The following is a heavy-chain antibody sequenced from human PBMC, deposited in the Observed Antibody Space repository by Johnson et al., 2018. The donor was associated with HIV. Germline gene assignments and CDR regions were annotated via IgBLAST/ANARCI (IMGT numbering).Heavy chain of an antibody. V-gene: IGHV3-33*01. Sequence: QVQLVESGGGVVQPGTSLRLSCEASGFTFSSYGMHWVRQAPGKGLEWAAVIWFDGSNKYYADSVKGRFTISRDNSENTLYLQMDSLRAEETAMYYCAIIPAGNSFAVWGQGTMVTVSS. CDR1: GFTFSSYG. CDR2: IWFDGSNK. J-gene: IGHJ3*01. D-gene: IGHD2-21*01. CDR3: AIIPAGNSFAV.